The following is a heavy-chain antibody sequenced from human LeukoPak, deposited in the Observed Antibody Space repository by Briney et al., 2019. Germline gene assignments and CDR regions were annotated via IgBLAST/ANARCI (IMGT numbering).Heavy chain of an antibody. CDR2: IYYSGTT. CDR1: GGSINSGGYY. V-gene: IGHV4-31*03. J-gene: IGHJ4*02. CDR3: ARGGYDSTGYAVYYFDF. D-gene: IGHD3-22*01. Sequence: PSQTLSLTCTVSGGSINSGGYYWTWIRQHPEKGLEWIGYIYYSGTTYYNLSLKSRVTISIDTSKNQFSLNLSSVTAADTAVYYCARGGYDSTGYAVYYFDFWGQGTLVTVSS.